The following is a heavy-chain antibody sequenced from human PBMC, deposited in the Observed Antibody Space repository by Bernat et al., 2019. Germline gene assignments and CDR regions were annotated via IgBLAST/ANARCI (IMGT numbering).Heavy chain of an antibody. Sequence: QVQLVQSGAEVKKPGASVKVSCKASGYTFTSYGISWVRQAPGQGLEWMGWISAYNGNTNYAQKLQGRVTMTTDTSTSTAYIELRSLRSDDTAVYYCARVGATPPAYYYYGMDVWGQGTTVTVSS. V-gene: IGHV1-18*04. D-gene: IGHD1-26*01. CDR1: GYTFTSYG. CDR3: ARVGATPPAYYYYGMDV. CDR2: ISAYNGNT. J-gene: IGHJ6*02.